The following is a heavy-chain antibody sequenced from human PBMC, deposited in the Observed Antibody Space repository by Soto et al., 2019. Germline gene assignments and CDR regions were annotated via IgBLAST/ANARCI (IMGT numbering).Heavy chain of an antibody. V-gene: IGHV1-3*01. CDR2: INAGNGNT. Sequence: GASVKVSCKASGYTFTGYAMHWVRQAPGQRLEWMGWINAGNGNTKYSQKFQGRVTITRDTSASTAYMELSSLRSEDTAVYYCAISSGYYLGFDYWGQGTLVTVSS. CDR1: GYTFTGYA. D-gene: IGHD3-22*01. CDR3: AISSGYYLGFDY. J-gene: IGHJ4*02.